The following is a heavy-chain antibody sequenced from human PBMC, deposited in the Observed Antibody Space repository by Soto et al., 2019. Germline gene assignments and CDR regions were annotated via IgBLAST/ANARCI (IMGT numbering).Heavy chain of an antibody. CDR2: ISRSSRTI. D-gene: IGHD6-19*01. V-gene: IGHV3-48*01. CDR1: GFTFSSYS. Sequence: EVQLVESGGGLVQPGGSLRLSCAASGFTFSSYSMNWVRQAPGKGLEWVSYISRSSRTIYYADSVKGRFTISRDNAKNSLYLQMNSLRAEDTAVYYCAREVSSGGDYYFDYCGQGTLVTFAA. J-gene: IGHJ4*02. CDR3: AREVSSGGDYYFDY.